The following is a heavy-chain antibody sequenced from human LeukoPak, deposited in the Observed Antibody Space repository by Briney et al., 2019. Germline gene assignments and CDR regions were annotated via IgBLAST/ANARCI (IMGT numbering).Heavy chain of an antibody. D-gene: IGHD5-12*01. CDR2: ILSDGNHE. Sequence: GGSLRFSCAASGFTFSSYAMRWVRQAPGKGLEWVAIILSDGNHEYYVDSVKGRFTISRDNSNNMLYLQMNSLRVEDTAVYYCAREVGSYNGYGSPLGYWGQGTLVTVSS. J-gene: IGHJ4*02. V-gene: IGHV3-30-3*01. CDR3: AREVGSYNGYGSPLGY. CDR1: GFTFSSYA.